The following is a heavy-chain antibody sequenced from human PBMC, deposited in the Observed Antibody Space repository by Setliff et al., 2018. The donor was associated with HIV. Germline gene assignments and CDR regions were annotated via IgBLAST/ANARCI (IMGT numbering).Heavy chain of an antibody. V-gene: IGHV5-51*01. CDR2: IYPQDSST. Sequence: PGESLKISCKAPGYSFSNYWIAWVRQMPGKGLEWMGLIYPQDSSTTYSPSFRGHVTMSVDKSTSTAFLQWSGLKASDTAMYYCARPLWRQSSDAFNIWGQGTMVTVSS. CDR3: ARPLWRQSSDAFNI. J-gene: IGHJ3*02. CDR1: GYSFSNYW. D-gene: IGHD5-18*01.